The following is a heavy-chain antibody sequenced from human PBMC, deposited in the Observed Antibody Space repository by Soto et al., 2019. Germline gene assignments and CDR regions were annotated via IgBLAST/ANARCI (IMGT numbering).Heavy chain of an antibody. Sequence: SETLSLTCTVSGGSISSGDYYWTWIRQPPGKGLEWIGYIYYSGSTYSNPSLNSRVSISIDTSKNQFSQKLSSVTAADKAVYYCARGIAYGGVLYFEYWGQGALVTV. V-gene: IGHV4-30-4*01. CDR1: GGSISSGDYY. CDR3: ARGIAYGGVLYFEY. CDR2: IYYSGST. D-gene: IGHD3-3*01. J-gene: IGHJ4*02.